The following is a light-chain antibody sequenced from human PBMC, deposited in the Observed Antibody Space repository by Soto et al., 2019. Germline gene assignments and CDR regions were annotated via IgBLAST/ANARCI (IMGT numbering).Light chain of an antibody. CDR3: CSFTSSNTHV. CDR2: EVN. Sequence: QSALTQPASVSGSPGQSITISCTGTSSDFGNYNLVSWYQQHPGKVPKLILFEVNKRPSGVSGRFSGSKSGNTASLTISGLQAGDEADYYCCSFTSSNTHVFGTGTKLTVL. J-gene: IGLJ1*01. V-gene: IGLV2-23*02. CDR1: SSDFGNYNL.